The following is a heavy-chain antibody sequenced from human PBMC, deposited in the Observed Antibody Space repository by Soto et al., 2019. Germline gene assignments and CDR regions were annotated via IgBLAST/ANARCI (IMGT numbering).Heavy chain of an antibody. CDR3: AIEVRRSNKFGH. CDR2: FELENGET. V-gene: IGHV1-24*01. D-gene: IGHD3-10*01. Sequence: ASVKVSCKVSGYTLTELSIHWVRQAPGEGLEWMGGFELENGETIYAQRFQGRVTMTEESSADTPYMELSSLRSEDTAVYYRAIEVRRSNKFGHRGQGTRGTVAS. J-gene: IGHJ4*02. CDR1: GYTLTELS.